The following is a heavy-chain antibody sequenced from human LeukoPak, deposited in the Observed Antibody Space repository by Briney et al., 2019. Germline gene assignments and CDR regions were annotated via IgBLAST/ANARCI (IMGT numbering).Heavy chain of an antibody. CDR3: ATGYCSGGSCYSLLFGAFDI. V-gene: IGHV3-23*01. D-gene: IGHD2-15*01. CDR2: ISGSGGST. J-gene: IGHJ3*02. Sequence: GGSLRLSCAASGFTFSSYAMSWVRQAPGEGLEWVSAISGSGGSTYYADSVKGRFTISRDNSKNTLYLQMNSLRAEDTAVYYCATGYCSGGSCYSLLFGAFDIWGQGTMVTVSS. CDR1: GFTFSSYA.